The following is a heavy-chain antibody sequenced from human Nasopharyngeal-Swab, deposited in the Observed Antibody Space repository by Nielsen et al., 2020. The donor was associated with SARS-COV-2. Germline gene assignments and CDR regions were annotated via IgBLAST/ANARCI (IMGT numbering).Heavy chain of an antibody. D-gene: IGHD2-8*01. V-gene: IGHV3-74*01. J-gene: IGHJ3*02. CDR3: ARDKCMEGPTCDAFDI. CDR1: RFTFSRYW. CDR2: INGDGTRI. Sequence: GGSLRLSCTASRFTFSRYWIHWVRQVPGKGLVWVSRINGDGTRINYADSVKGRFTISRDNAKNTVFLQMNSLRAEDTAVYYCARDKCMEGPTCDAFDIWGQGTVVTVSS.